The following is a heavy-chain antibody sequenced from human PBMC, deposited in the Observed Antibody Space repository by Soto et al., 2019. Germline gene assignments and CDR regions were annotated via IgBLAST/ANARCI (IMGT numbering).Heavy chain of an antibody. CDR2: IRSKAYGGTT. CDR3: TRDQDGLDYGDYVADY. CDR1: GFTFGDYA. Sequence: GGSLRLSCTASGFTFGDYAMSWFRQAPGKGLEWVGFIRSKAYGGTTEYAASVKGRFTISRDDSKSIAYLQMNSLKTEDTAVYYCTRDQDGLDYGDYVADYWGQGTLVTVSS. J-gene: IGHJ4*02. V-gene: IGHV3-49*03. D-gene: IGHD4-17*01.